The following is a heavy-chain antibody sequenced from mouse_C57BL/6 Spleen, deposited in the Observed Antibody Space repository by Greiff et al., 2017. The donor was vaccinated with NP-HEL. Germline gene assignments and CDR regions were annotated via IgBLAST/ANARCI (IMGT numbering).Heavy chain of an antibody. J-gene: IGHJ4*01. D-gene: IGHD1-1*01. Sequence: VHVKQSGPELVKPGASVKISCKASGYSFTGYYMNWVKQSPEKSLEWIGEINPSTGGTTYNQKFKAKATLTVDKSSSTAYMQLKSLTSEDSAVYYCARMGGYGSSSSAMDYWGQGTSVTVSS. CDR1: GYSFTGYY. CDR3: ARMGGYGSSSSAMDY. CDR2: INPSTGGT. V-gene: IGHV1-42*01.